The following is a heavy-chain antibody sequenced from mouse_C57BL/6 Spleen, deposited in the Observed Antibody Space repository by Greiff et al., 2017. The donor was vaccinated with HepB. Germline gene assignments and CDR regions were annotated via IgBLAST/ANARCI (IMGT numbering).Heavy chain of an antibody. Sequence: EVKLQESGPGLVKPSQSLSLTCSVTGYSITSGYYWNWIRQFPGNKLEWMGYISYDGSNNYNPSLKNRISITRDTSKNQFFLKLNSVTTEDTATYYCAMLDYYGSSLDYWGQGTTLTVSS. V-gene: IGHV3-6*01. CDR1: GYSITSGYY. CDR3: AMLDYYGSSLDY. CDR2: ISYDGSN. D-gene: IGHD1-1*01. J-gene: IGHJ2*01.